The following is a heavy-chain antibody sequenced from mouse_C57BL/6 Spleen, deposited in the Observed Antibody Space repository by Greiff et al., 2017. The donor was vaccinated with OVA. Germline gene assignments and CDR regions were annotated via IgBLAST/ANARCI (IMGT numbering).Heavy chain of an antibody. Sequence: VKLQQSGAELMKPGASVKLSCKAPGYTFTGYWIEWVKQRPGHGLEWIGEFFPGSGSTNYNEKFKGKATFTADTSSNTAYMQLSSLTTEDSAIYYCARGDYYGSRDYFDYWGQGTTLTVSS. V-gene: IGHV1-9*01. CDR2: FFPGSGST. D-gene: IGHD1-1*01. J-gene: IGHJ2*01. CDR3: ARGDYYGSRDYFDY. CDR1: GYTFTGYW.